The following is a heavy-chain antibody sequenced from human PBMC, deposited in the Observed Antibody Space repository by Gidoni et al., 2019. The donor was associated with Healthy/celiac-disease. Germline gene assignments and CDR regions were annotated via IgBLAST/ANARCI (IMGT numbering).Heavy chain of an antibody. CDR3: ARLTGYYDILTGYFGDDDAFDI. CDR1: GGSLSSSSYY. J-gene: IGHJ3*02. Sequence: LQLQESGPGLVNPSEALSPTCPVSGGSLSSSSYYRGWIRQPPGTGLEWIGSIYYSGRTYYNPSRKSRVTISVDTTKNQFSQKRSSVTAADTAVYYCARLTGYYDILTGYFGDDDAFDIWGQGTMVTVSS. D-gene: IGHD3-9*01. V-gene: IGHV4-39*01. CDR2: IYYSGRT.